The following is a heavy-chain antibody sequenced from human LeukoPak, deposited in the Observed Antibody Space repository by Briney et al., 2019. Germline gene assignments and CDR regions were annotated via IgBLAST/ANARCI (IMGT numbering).Heavy chain of an antibody. Sequence: GASVKVSCKASGYTFTSYGISWVRQAPGQGLEWMGWMSAYNDNTNYAQKLQGRVTMTTDTSTSTAYMELRSLRSDDTAVYYCARGPVMTTVTTFDYWGQGTLVTVSS. CDR2: MSAYNDNT. J-gene: IGHJ4*02. V-gene: IGHV1-18*01. CDR1: GYTFTSYG. CDR3: ARGPVMTTVTTFDY. D-gene: IGHD4-11*01.